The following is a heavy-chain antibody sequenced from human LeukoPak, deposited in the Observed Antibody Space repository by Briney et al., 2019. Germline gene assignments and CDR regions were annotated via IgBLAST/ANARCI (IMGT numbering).Heavy chain of an antibody. CDR1: GFMFSNFW. J-gene: IGHJ4*02. D-gene: IGHD5-24*01. CDR3: ARGDGGFDY. CDR2: TNNDGTTK. V-gene: IGHV3-74*03. Sequence: GGSLRLSCAASGFMFSNFWMHWVRQAPGKGLEWVSFTNNDGTTKEYADSVKGRFTISRDNTRNTVDLQMNGLSAEDTAVYYCARGDGGFDYWGQGSLVTVPS.